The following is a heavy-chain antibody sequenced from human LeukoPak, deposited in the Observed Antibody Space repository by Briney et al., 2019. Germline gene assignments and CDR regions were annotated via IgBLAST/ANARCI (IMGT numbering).Heavy chain of an antibody. CDR3: ARSSAAARVCDY. J-gene: IGHJ4*02. CDR2: IYHSGST. Sequence: SETLSLTCAVSGGSISSGGYSWSWIRQPPGKGLEWIGYIYHSGSTYYNPSLKSRVTISVDRSKNQFSLKLSSVTAADTAVYYCARSSAAARVCDYWGQGTLVTVSS. CDR1: GGSISSGGYS. V-gene: IGHV4-30-2*01. D-gene: IGHD2-15*01.